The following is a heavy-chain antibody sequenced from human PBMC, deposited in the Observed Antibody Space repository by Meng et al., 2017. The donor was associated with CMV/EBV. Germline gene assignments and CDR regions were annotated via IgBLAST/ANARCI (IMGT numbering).Heavy chain of an antibody. V-gene: IGHV4-30-4*08. D-gene: IGHD1-14*01. CDR2: IYYSGST. CDR1: GGSISSGDYY. J-gene: IGHJ4*02. Sequence: QGQRQEACPGLVKPSQTLSLTCTVSGGSISSGDYYWSWIRQPPGKGLEWIGYIYYSGSTYYNPSLKSRVTISVDTSKNQFSLKLSSVTAADTAVYYCARVTSRVAGAFDYWGQGTLVTVSS. CDR3: ARVTSRVAGAFDY.